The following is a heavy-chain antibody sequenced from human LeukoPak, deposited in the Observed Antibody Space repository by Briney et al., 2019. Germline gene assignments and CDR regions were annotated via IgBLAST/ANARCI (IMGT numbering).Heavy chain of an antibody. V-gene: IGHV3-23*01. Sequence: GGSLRLSCAASGFTFVDYAMHWVRQAPGKGLEWVSSISESGGTTDYADSVKGRFTISRDNSKNTLYLQMNSLRAEDTAVYYCARQWLINGWGQGILVTVSS. J-gene: IGHJ4*02. CDR2: ISESGGTT. D-gene: IGHD6-19*01. CDR1: GFTFVDYA. CDR3: ARQWLING.